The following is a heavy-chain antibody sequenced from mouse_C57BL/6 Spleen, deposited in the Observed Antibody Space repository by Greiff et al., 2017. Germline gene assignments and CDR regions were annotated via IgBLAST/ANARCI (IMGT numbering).Heavy chain of an antibody. CDR2: INPGSGGT. D-gene: IGHD1-1*01. CDR3: ARDLYGSSYEGYFDV. Sequence: VQLQQSGAELVRPGTSVKVSCKASGYAFTNYLIEWVKQRPGQGLAWIGVINPGSGGTNYNEKFKGKATLTADKSSSTAYMQLSSLTSEDSAVYFCARDLYGSSYEGYFDVWGTGTTGTVSS. CDR1: GYAFTNYL. V-gene: IGHV1-54*01. J-gene: IGHJ1*03.